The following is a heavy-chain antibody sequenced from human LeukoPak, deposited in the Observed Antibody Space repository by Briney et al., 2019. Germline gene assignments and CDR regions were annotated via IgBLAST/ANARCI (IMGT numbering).Heavy chain of an antibody. D-gene: IGHD5-12*01. CDR3: ATSSGSDAFDI. CDR2: ISYDGSNK. V-gene: IGHV3-30*03. Sequence: GGSLRLSCAASGFTFSSYGMHWVRQAPGKGLEWVAVISYDGSNKYYADSVKGRFTISKDNSKNTLYLQMNSLRAEDTAVYYCATSSGSDAFDIWGQGTMVTVSS. CDR1: GFTFSSYG. J-gene: IGHJ3*02.